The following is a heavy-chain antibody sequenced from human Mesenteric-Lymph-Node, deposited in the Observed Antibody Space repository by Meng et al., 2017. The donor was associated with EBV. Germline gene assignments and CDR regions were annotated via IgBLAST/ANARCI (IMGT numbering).Heavy chain of an antibody. J-gene: IGHJ5*02. D-gene: IGHD4-17*01. CDR2: IYHTGST. Sequence: QVQLQESGPGLVKPSETLSLTCAVSGGSVSSGGHSWSWIRQPPGKGLEWIGYIYHTGSTYYNPSLKSRVTISIDTSKNQFSLKLSSVTAADTAVYFCARGFGDNNNWFGPWGQGTLVTVSS. CDR3: ARGFGDNNNWFGP. V-gene: IGHV4-30-2*01. CDR1: GGSVSSGGHS.